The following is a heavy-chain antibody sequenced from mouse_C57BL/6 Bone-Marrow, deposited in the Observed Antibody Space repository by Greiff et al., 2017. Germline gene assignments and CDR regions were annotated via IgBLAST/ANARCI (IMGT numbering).Heavy chain of an antibody. Sequence: VQLQQSGAELVKPGASVKLSCKASGYTFTSYWMQWVKQRPGQGLEWIGEIDPSDSYTNYNQKFKGKATLTVDTSSSTAYMQLSSLTSEDSAVYYCARLDDYDVENWDWYFDVWGTGTTVTVSS. CDR1: GYTFTSYW. J-gene: IGHJ1*03. V-gene: IGHV1-50*01. CDR2: IDPSDSYT. D-gene: IGHD2-4*01. CDR3: ARLDDYDVENWDWYFDV.